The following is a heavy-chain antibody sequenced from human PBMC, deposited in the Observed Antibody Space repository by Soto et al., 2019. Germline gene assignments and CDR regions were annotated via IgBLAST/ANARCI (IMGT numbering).Heavy chain of an antibody. CDR3: ARATYDSSGYYYDA. CDR1: GGSFSGYY. V-gene: IGHV4-34*01. Sequence: SETLSLTCAVYGGSFSGYYWSWIRQPPGKGLEWIGEINHSGSTNYNPSLKSRVTISVDTSKNQFSLKLSPVTAADTAVYYCARATYDSSGYYYDAWGQGTLVTVSS. D-gene: IGHD3-22*01. J-gene: IGHJ4*02. CDR2: INHSGST.